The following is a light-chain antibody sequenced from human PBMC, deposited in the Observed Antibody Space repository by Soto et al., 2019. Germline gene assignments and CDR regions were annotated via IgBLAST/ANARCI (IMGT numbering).Light chain of an antibody. V-gene: IGLV2-14*01. J-gene: IGLJ1*01. Sequence: QSALTQPASVSGSPGQSITISCTGTSSDIGSYNYVSWYQQHPGKAPKLMIYEVSNRPSGVSNRFSGSKSGNTASLTISGLQAEDEADYYCSSYTSSSTLGVFGTGTKVTV. CDR2: EVS. CDR3: SSYTSSSTLGV. CDR1: SSDIGSYNY.